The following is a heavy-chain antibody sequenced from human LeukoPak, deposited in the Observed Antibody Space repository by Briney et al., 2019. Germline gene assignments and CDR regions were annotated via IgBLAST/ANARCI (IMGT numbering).Heavy chain of an antibody. J-gene: IGHJ5*02. CDR1: GGSISNYY. CDR3: ARTTEDCSSTSCYQYWFDP. Sequence: PSETLSLTCTVSGGSISNYYWSWIRQPPGKGLEWIGYIYYSGSTNYNPSLKSRVTISVDTSKNQFSLKLKSVTAADTAVYYCARTTEDCSSTSCYQYWFDPWGQGTLVTVSS. CDR2: IYYSGST. V-gene: IGHV4-59*01. D-gene: IGHD2-2*01.